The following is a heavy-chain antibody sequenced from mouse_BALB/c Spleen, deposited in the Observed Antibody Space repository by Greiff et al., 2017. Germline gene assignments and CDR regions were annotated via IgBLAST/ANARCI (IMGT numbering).Heavy chain of an antibody. CDR3: AGDRGDY. V-gene: IGHV1-9*01. J-gene: IGHJ4*01. CDR2: ILPGSGST. D-gene: IGHD2-14*01. Sequence: QVQLQQSGAELMKPGASVKISCKATGYTFSSYWIEWVKQRPGHGLEWIGEILPGSGSTNYNEKFKGKATFNADTSSNTAYMQLSSLTSEDSAVYDRAGDRGDYWGQGTSVTVSS. CDR1: GYTFSSYW.